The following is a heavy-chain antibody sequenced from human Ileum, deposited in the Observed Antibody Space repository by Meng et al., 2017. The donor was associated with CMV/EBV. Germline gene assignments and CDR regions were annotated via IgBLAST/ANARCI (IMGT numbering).Heavy chain of an antibody. CDR1: RFTFRDAW. V-gene: IGHV3-15*01. J-gene: IGHJ4*02. Sequence: ASRFTFRDAWLPWVRQAPGTGLEWVARIRSMRDGETIDYAAPVEGIFTISRDDSANTLYLQMDSLETEDTAVYYCTKGGPLGSYFDYWGQGALVTVSS. D-gene: IGHD1-26*01. CDR2: IRSMRDGETI. CDR3: TKGGPLGSYFDY.